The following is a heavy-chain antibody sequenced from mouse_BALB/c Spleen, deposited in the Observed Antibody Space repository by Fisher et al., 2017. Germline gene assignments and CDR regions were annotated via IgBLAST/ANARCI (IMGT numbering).Heavy chain of an antibody. V-gene: IGHV1-64*01. Sequence: KFKGKATLTVDKSSSTAYMQLSSLTSEDSAVYYCARPLTTVVATGAMDYWGQGTSVTVSS. D-gene: IGHD1-1*01. CDR3: ARPLTTVVATGAMDY. J-gene: IGHJ4*01.